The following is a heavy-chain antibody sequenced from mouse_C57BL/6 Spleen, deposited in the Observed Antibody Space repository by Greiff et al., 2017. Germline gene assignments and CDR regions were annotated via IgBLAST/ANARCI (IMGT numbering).Heavy chain of an antibody. Sequence: QVQLQQSGAELVKPGASVKISCKASGYAFSSYWMNWVKQRPGKGLEWIGQIYPGDGDTNYNGKFKGKATLTADQSSSTAYMQLSSLTSEDAAVYFCARRDGYLYAMDYWGQGTSVTVSS. CDR1: GYAFSSYW. CDR2: IYPGDGDT. D-gene: IGHD2-3*01. CDR3: ARRDGYLYAMDY. J-gene: IGHJ4*01. V-gene: IGHV1-80*01.